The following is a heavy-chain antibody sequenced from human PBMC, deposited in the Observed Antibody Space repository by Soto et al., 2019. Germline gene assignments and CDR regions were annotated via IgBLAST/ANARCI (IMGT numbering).Heavy chain of an antibody. CDR2: IYYSGST. Sequence: QVQLQESGPGLVKPSETLSLTCTVSGGSISSYYWSWVRQPPGKALEWIGYIYYSGSTNYNPSLKSRVTISVDTSKNQFSLKLSSVTTADTAVYYCARNIAARPYYFDYWGQGTLVTVSS. CDR3: ARNIAARPYYFDY. D-gene: IGHD6-6*01. V-gene: IGHV4-59*01. J-gene: IGHJ4*02. CDR1: GGSISSYY.